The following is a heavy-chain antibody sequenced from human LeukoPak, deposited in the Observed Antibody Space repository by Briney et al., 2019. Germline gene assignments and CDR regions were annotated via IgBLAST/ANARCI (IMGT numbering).Heavy chain of an antibody. V-gene: IGHV5-51*01. Sequence: HGESLKISCKGSGYSFTGYWIGWVRQMPGKGLEWMGIIYPGDSDTRYSPSFQGQVTISADKSISTAYLQWSSLKASDTAMYYCARHGSRASRPVDWFDPWGQGTLVTVSS. CDR1: GYSFTGYW. D-gene: IGHD2-2*01. CDR3: ARHGSRASRPVDWFDP. J-gene: IGHJ5*02. CDR2: IYPGDSDT.